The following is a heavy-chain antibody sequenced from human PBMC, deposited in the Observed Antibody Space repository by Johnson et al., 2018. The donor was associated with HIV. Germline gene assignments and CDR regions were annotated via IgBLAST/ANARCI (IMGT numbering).Heavy chain of an antibody. D-gene: IGHD6-19*01. V-gene: IGHV3-66*01. CDR3: VSSAQWSGWPPGAFDI. J-gene: IGHJ3*02. CDR1: GFTVSSNY. CDR2: IYSGGST. Sequence: VQLVESGGGLVKPGGSLKLSCTASGFTVSSNYMSWVRQAPGKGLEWVSVIYSGGSTYYADSVKGRFTISRDNSKNTLDLQMNSLRAEDTAVYYCVSSAQWSGWPPGAFDIWGQGTMVTVSS.